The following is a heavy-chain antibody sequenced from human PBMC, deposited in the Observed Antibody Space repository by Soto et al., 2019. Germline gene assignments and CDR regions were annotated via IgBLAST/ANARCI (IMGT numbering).Heavy chain of an antibody. J-gene: IGHJ4*02. V-gene: IGHV4-39*07. D-gene: IGHD3-10*01. CDR3: ARGVTMVRGVIHTPYFDY. CDR1: GGSISSSRCH. CDR2: IKYSGTT. Sequence: PSETLSLTCTVSGGSISSSRCHWGWIRQPPGKGLEWIASIKYSGTTFYNPSLKSRVTISVDTSKNQFSLKLSSVTAADTAVYYCARGVTMVRGVIHTPYFDYWGQGTLVTVS.